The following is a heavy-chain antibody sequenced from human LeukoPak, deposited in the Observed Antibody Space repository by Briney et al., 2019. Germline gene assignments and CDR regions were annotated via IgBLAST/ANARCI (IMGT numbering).Heavy chain of an antibody. Sequence: SETLSLTCAVYGGSFSGYYWSWIRQPPGKGLEWIGEINHSGSTNYNPSLKSRVTISVDTSKNQFSLKLSSVTAADTAVYYCASATTYYYDSSGYCWFDPWGQGTLVTVSS. CDR1: GGSFSGYY. J-gene: IGHJ5*02. CDR3: ASATTYYYDSSGYCWFDP. CDR2: INHSGST. D-gene: IGHD3-22*01. V-gene: IGHV4-34*01.